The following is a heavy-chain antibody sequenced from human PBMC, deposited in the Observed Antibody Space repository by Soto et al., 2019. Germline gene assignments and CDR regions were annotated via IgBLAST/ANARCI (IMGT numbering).Heavy chain of an antibody. D-gene: IGHD5-12*01. V-gene: IGHV3-23*01. CDR3: AKKTRWLQLSQFDY. CDR1: GFTFSSYS. J-gene: IGHJ4*02. CDR2: ISGSGGST. Sequence: GGSLRLSCAASGFTFSSYSMSWVRQAPGKGLEWVSAISGSGGSTYYADSVKGRFTISRDNSKNTLYLQMNSLRAEDTAVYYCAKKTRWLQLSQFDYWGQGTLVTVSS.